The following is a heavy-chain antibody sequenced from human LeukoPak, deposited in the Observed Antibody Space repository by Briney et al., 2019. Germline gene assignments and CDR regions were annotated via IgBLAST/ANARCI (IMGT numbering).Heavy chain of an antibody. Sequence: GGSLRLSCAASGFTFSDYYMTWIRQTPGKGLEWVSYITSTYTTYYADSVKGRFTISRDNAKNSLYLQMNSLRAEDTAVYYCARILGADEGADYWGQGTLVTVSS. D-gene: IGHD1-26*01. V-gene: IGHV3-11*04. J-gene: IGHJ4*02. CDR1: GFTFSDYY. CDR2: ITSTYTT. CDR3: ARILGADEGADY.